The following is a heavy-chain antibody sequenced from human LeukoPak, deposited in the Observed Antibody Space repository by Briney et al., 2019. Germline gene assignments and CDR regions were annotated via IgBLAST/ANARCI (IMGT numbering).Heavy chain of an antibody. J-gene: IGHJ3*02. V-gene: IGHV3-7*01. D-gene: IGHD2-2*01. CDR2: IGQDGTEK. Sequence: GGSLRLSCAASGFNFSSHWMSWVRQAPGKGLEWVANIGQDGTEKNYVDSVKGRFTISRDNAKNSLYLQMSSLRAEDTAVYHCARGYCSGTSCFGAFDMWGQGTMVPVSS. CDR3: ARGYCSGTSCFGAFDM. CDR1: GFNFSSHW.